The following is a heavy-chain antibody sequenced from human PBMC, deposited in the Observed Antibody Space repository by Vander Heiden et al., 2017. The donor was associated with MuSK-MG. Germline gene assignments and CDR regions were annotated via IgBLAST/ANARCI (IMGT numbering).Heavy chain of an antibody. D-gene: IGHD4-17*01. Sequence: QVQLQESGPGLVKPSETLSLTCAVSGLSISSDYYWGWIRQPPGKGLEWIGSIYQTDNSYHNPSLESRVTISVDTSKNRFSLNLTSVTAADTAVYYWARHNGGFVPNFDSWGQGTLVTVSS. CDR2: IYQTDNS. CDR3: ARHNGGFVPNFDS. CDR1: GLSISSDYY. J-gene: IGHJ4*02. V-gene: IGHV4-38-2*01.